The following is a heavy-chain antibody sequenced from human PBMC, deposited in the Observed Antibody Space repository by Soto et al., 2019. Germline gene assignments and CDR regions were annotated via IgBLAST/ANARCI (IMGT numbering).Heavy chain of an antibody. J-gene: IGHJ6*02. V-gene: IGHV1-8*01. CDR3: ARDYSSGYGRDV. CDR1: GPTFTSYE. D-gene: IGHD6-19*01. Sequence: XSVEVSYQASGPTFTSYENNLVRQATGQGLECMGWINPNSGSTDYAQKFQGRVTMTRNTSISTAYMELSSLRSEDTAVYYCARDYSSGYGRDVWAQGTTVTVSS. CDR2: INPNSGST.